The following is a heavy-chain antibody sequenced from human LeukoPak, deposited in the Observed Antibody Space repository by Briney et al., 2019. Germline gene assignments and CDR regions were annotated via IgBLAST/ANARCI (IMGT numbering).Heavy chain of an antibody. J-gene: IGHJ3*02. CDR1: GGSFSGYY. V-gene: IGHV4-34*01. CDR3: ASLWDSSSFDI. Sequence: SETLSLTCAVYGGSFSGYYWSWIRQPPGRGLEWIGEIDHSGSSTNYNPSLKSRVTILVDTSKNQFSLKVSSVIAADTAVYYCASLWDSSSFDIWGQGTMVTVSS. CDR2: IDHSGSST. D-gene: IGHD6-6*01.